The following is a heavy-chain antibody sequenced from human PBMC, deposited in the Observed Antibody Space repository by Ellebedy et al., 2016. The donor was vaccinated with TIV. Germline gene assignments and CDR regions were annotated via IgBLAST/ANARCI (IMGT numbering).Heavy chain of an antibody. Sequence: GESLKISCAVSGFTVSGIYMSWVRQAPGKGLEWVSLLYNDDRTFYTNSVKGRFTISRDSSTNTMFLHMNNLRAEDTALYFCARSYALDSWGQGTLVTVSS. CDR2: LYNDDRT. CDR3: ARSYALDS. J-gene: IGHJ4*02. CDR1: GFTVSGIY. V-gene: IGHV3-53*01. D-gene: IGHD3-16*01.